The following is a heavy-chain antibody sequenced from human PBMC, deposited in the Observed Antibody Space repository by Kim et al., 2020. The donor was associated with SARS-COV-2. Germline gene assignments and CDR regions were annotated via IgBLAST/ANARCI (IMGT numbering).Heavy chain of an antibody. CDR3: ARGRMIVVVTPDAFDI. CDR1: GGSISSGGYY. J-gene: IGHJ3*02. D-gene: IGHD3-22*01. CDR2: IYYSGST. Sequence: SETLSLTCTVSGGSISSGGYYWSWIRQHPGKGLEWIGYIYYSGSTYYNPSLKSRVTISVDTSKNQFSLKLSSVTAADTAVYYCARGRMIVVVTPDAFDIWGQGTMVTVSS. V-gene: IGHV4-31*03.